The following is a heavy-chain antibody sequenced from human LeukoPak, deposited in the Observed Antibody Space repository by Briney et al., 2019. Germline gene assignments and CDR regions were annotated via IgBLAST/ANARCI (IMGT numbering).Heavy chain of an antibody. V-gene: IGHV4-39*01. J-gene: IGHJ4*02. CDR1: GGSISSSSYY. Sequence: PSETLSLTCTVSGGSISSSSYYWGWIRQPPGKGLEWIGSIYYGESTYYNPSLKSRVTISVDTSKNQFSLKLSSVTAADTAVYYCARLQWELLFDYWGQGTLVTVSS. CDR2: IYYGEST. CDR3: ARLQWELLFDY. D-gene: IGHD1-26*01.